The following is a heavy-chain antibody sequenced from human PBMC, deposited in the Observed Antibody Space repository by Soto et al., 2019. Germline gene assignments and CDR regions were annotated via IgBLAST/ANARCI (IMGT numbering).Heavy chain of an antibody. D-gene: IGHD2-2*01. Sequence: GASVKVSCKASGYTFTSYGISWVRQAPGQGLEWMGWISAYDGNTNYAQKLQGRVTMTTDTSTSTAYMELRSLRSDDTAVYYCARDVGYCISTSCRTHGMDVWGQGTTVTVSS. CDR2: ISAYDGNT. CDR1: GYTFTSYG. J-gene: IGHJ6*02. V-gene: IGHV1-18*01. CDR3: ARDVGYCISTSCRTHGMDV.